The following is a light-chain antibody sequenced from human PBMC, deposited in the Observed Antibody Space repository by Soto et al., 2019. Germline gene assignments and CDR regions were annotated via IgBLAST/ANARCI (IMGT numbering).Light chain of an antibody. CDR1: QSVNIY. J-gene: IGKJ1*01. V-gene: IGKV3-11*01. CDR3: QQYSTYAT. CDR2: DAS. Sequence: EIVLTQSPATLSLSPGERATLSCRASQSVNIYLAWYQQKPGQAPRLLIYDASIRATGIPARFSGSGSGTDFTPTISSLEPEDFATYYCQQYSTYATFGQGTKVDIK.